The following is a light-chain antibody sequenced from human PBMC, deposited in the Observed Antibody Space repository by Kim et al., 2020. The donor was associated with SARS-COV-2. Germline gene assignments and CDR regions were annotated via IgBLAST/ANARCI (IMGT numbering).Light chain of an antibody. V-gene: IGLV1-40*01. Sequence: QTVTISCTGSTSNIATGYDIHWYQQLPGTAPKLLISGDNNRPSGVPDRFSGSRSGTSASLAITGLQAEDEAHYYCQSYDSGLNVVVFGGGTQLTVL. CDR2: GDN. J-gene: IGLJ2*01. CDR3: QSYDSGLNVVV. CDR1: TSNIATGYD.